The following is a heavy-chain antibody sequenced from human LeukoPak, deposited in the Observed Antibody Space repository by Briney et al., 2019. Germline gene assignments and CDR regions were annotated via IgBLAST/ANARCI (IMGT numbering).Heavy chain of an antibody. Sequence: ASVTVSCKASGYTFTSYDINWVRQATGQGLEWMGWMNPKNGDTGYGQKFQGRVTMTSDTSITTAYMELSSLTSEDTAVYYCARGDEYHDSGSYFNQDYWGQGTLVTVSS. V-gene: IGHV1-8*01. CDR1: GYTFTSYD. J-gene: IGHJ4*02. D-gene: IGHD3-10*01. CDR2: MNPKNGDT. CDR3: ARGDEYHDSGSYFNQDY.